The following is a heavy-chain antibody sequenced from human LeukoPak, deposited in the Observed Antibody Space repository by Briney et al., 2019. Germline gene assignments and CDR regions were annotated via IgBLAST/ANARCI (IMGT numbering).Heavy chain of an antibody. D-gene: IGHD3-22*01. CDR1: GFTFSIYW. CDR3: ARDDSWDYDSSGYYYPGPARYYFDY. V-gene: IGHV3-7*01. Sequence: PGGSLRLSCAASGFTFSIYWMSWVRQAPGKGLEWVANIKQDGSEKYYVDSVKGRFTISRDNAKNSLYLQMNSLRAEDTAVYYCARDDSWDYDSSGYYYPGPARYYFDYWGQGTLVTVSS. J-gene: IGHJ4*02. CDR2: IKQDGSEK.